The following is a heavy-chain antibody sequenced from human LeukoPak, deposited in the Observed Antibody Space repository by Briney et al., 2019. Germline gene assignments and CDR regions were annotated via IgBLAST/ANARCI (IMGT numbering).Heavy chain of an antibody. CDR2: INHSGST. V-gene: IGHV4-34*01. Sequence: SETLSLTCAVYGGSFSGYYWSWIRQPPGKGLEWIGEINHSGSTNYNPSLKSRVTISVDTSKNQFSLKLSSVTAADTAVYYCARGFGAYCGGDCYSDYFDYWGQGTLVTVSS. CDR3: ARGFGAYCGGDCYSDYFDY. CDR1: GGSFSGYY. D-gene: IGHD2-21*02. J-gene: IGHJ4*02.